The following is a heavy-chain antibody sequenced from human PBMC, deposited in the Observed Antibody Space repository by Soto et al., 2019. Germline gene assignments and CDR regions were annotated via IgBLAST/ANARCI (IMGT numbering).Heavy chain of an antibody. CDR3: AKPQYSSSHYGMDV. J-gene: IGHJ6*02. Sequence: PGGSLRLSCAASGFTFSSYAMHWVRQAPGKGLEWVAVISYDGSNKYYADSVKGRFTISRDNSKNTLYLQMNSLRAEDTAVYYCAKPQYSSSHYGMDVWGQGTTVTVSS. D-gene: IGHD6-6*01. CDR2: ISYDGSNK. CDR1: GFTFSSYA. V-gene: IGHV3-30*18.